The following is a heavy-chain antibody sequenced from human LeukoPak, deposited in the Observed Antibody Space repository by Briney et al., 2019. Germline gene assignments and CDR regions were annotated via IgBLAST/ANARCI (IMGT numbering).Heavy chain of an antibody. J-gene: IGHJ6*02. CDR1: GDDVSSNSAA. D-gene: IGHD3-3*01. Sequence: SQTLSLTCAISGDDVSSNSAAWNWIRQSPSRGLEWLGRTYYRSKWYNDYAVSVKSRITINPDTSKNQFSLKLNSVTAADTAVYYCARINDFWSGPTLDVWGQGTTVTVSS. CDR3: ARINDFWSGPTLDV. CDR2: TYYRSKWYN. V-gene: IGHV6-1*01.